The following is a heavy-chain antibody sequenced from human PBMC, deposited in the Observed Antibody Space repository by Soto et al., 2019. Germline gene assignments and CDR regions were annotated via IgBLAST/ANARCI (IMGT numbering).Heavy chain of an antibody. J-gene: IGHJ4*02. CDR1: GFTFISYA. V-gene: IGHV3-30-3*01. CDR3: ARDGPPSNFYDFWSGYSTPGFDY. CDR2: ISYDGSNK. D-gene: IGHD3-3*01. Sequence: GGSLRLSCAASGFTFISYAMHWVRQAPGKGLEWVAVISYDGSNKYYADSVKGRFTISRDNSKNTLYLQMNSLRAEDTAVYYCARDGPPSNFYDFWSGYSTPGFDYWGQGTLVTVSS.